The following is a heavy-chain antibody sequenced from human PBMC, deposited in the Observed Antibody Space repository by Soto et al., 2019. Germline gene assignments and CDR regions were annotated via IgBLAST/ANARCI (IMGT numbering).Heavy chain of an antibody. V-gene: IGHV4-59*01. CDR3: ARGIPVDY. Sequence: SETLSLTCTVSGGSISNYYWSWIRQPPGKGLEWIGYIYSSGSTNYNPSLKSRVTISVDTSKNQFSLKLNSVTAADTAIYYCARGIPVDYWGQGTLVTVSS. CDR2: IYSSGST. CDR1: GGSISNYY. J-gene: IGHJ4*02.